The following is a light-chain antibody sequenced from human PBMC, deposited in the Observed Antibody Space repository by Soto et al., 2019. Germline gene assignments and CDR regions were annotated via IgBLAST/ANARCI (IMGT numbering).Light chain of an antibody. CDR2: AAS. CDR1: QDISNY. CDR3: QKYNSAPYT. V-gene: IGKV1-27*01. Sequence: DIPMTQSPTSLSASIGDRVTITCRASQDISNYLAWYQQKPGKVPKLLIYAASTLQSGVPSRFSGSGSGTDFTLTISGLQPEDLATYYCQKYNSAPYTFGQGTKLENK. J-gene: IGKJ2*01.